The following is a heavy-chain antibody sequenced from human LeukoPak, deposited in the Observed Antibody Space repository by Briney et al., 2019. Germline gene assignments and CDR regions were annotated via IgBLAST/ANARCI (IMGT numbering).Heavy chain of an antibody. CDR1: GFTFSSYG. D-gene: IGHD6-19*01. CDR3: AKDPIPYSSGLYYFDY. CDR2: ISYDGSNK. Sequence: GGSLRLSCAASGFTFSSYGMHWVRQAPGKGLEWVAVISYDGSNKYYADSVKGRFTISRDNSKNTLYLQVNSLRAEDTAVYYCAKDPIPYSSGLYYFDYWGQGTLVTVSS. V-gene: IGHV3-30*18. J-gene: IGHJ4*02.